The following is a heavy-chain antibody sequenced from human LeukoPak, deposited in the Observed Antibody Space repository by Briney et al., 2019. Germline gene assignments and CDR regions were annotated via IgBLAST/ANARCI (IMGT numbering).Heavy chain of an antibody. CDR1: GYTFTSYD. J-gene: IGHJ4*02. D-gene: IGHD6-6*01. CDR2: MNPNSGNT. V-gene: IGHV1-8*01. CDR3: ARGAKDIAAGDY. Sequence: ASVKVSCKASGYTFTSYDINWVPQATGQGLEWMGWMNPNSGNTGYAQKFQGRVTMTRNTSISTAYMEMSSLRSEDTAVYYCARGAKDIAAGDYWGQGTLVTVSS.